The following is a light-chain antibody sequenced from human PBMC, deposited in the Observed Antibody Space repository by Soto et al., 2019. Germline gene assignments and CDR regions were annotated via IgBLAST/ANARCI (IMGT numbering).Light chain of an antibody. CDR2: KAS. J-gene: IGKJ4*01. V-gene: IGKV1-5*03. CDR3: QQYNSYSQLT. Sequence: DIQMTQSPSTLSASVGDRVTITCRASQSISIWLAWYQQKPGKALKLLIYKASSLESGGPSRFSGSGSGTECTLTISRLQPYDFATYYFQQYNSYSQLTFGGGTKVEIK. CDR1: QSISIW.